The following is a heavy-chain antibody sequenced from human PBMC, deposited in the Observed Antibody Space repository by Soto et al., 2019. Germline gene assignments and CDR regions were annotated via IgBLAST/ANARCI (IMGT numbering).Heavy chain of an antibody. Sequence: PGGSLRLSCAASGFNFGVFGMHWVRQAPGKGVEWLSVLSYEGSEEYYADSVRGRFTISRDNSKNTLFLQMDSLRVDDKGVYYCALTRRSSLLEVAGPGFEYWGQGTLVTVSS. V-gene: IGHV3-30*03. J-gene: IGHJ4*02. CDR2: LSYEGSEE. D-gene: IGHD6-19*01. CDR3: ALTRRSSLLEVAGPGFEY. CDR1: GFNFGVFG.